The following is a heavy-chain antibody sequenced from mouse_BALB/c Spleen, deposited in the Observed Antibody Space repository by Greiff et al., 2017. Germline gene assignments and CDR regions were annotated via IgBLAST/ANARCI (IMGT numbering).Heavy chain of an antibody. CDR2: IRLKSNNYAT. CDR1: GFTFSNYW. J-gene: IGHJ1*01. CDR3: TRSEIYYYGSRHFDV. D-gene: IGHD1-1*01. Sequence: EVKVEESGGGLVQPGGSMKLSCVASGFTFSNYWMNWVRQSPEKGLEWVAEIRLKSNNYATHYAESVKGRFTISRDDSKSSVYLQMNNLRAEDTGIYYCTRSEIYYYGSRHFDVWGAGTTVTVSS. V-gene: IGHV6-6*02.